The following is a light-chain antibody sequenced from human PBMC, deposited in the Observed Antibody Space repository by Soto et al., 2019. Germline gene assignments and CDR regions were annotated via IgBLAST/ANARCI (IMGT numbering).Light chain of an antibody. CDR1: SSDVGGYNY. CDR2: DVS. V-gene: IGLV2-14*01. J-gene: IGLJ1*01. Sequence: QSALTQPASVSGSPGQSITISCTGTSSDVGGYNYVSWYQQYPGKAPKLMIYDVSNRPSGVSNRFSGSKSGNTASLTISGLQAEDEADYYCSSYTSSNILYVFGTGTKVTVL. CDR3: SSYTSSNILYV.